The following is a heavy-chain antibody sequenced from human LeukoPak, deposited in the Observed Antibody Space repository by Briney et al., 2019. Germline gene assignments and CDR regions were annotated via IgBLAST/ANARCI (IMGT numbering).Heavy chain of an antibody. V-gene: IGHV1-18*01. CDR2: ISAYNGNT. CDR1: GGTFSSYA. CDR3: ARVTIGDWFDP. Sequence: ASVKVSCKASGGTFSSYAISWVRQAPGQGLEWMGWISAYNGNTNYAQKLQGRVTMTTDTSTSTAYMELRSLRSDDTAVYYCARVTIGDWFDPWGQGTLVTVSS. D-gene: IGHD3-3*01. J-gene: IGHJ5*02.